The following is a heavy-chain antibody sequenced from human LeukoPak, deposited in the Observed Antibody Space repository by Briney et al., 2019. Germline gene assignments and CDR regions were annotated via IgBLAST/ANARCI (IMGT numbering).Heavy chain of an antibody. Sequence: SETLSLTCAVYGGSFSGYYWSWIRQPPGKGLEWIGEINHSGSTYYNPSLKSRVTISVDTSKNQFSLKLSSVTAADTAVYYCTRELLASNWFDPWGQGTLVTVSS. D-gene: IGHD1-26*01. J-gene: IGHJ5*02. CDR1: GGSFSGYY. CDR2: INHSGST. CDR3: TRELLASNWFDP. V-gene: IGHV4-34*01.